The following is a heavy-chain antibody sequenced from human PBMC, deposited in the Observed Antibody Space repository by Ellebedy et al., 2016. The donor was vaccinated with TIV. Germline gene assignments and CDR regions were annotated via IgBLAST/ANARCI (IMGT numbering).Heavy chain of an antibody. CDR3: ARDYYDSSGYSDWYFDL. V-gene: IGHV1-2*02. CDR1: GYTFTGYY. CDR2: INPNSGGT. J-gene: IGHJ2*01. Sequence: ASVKVSCXASGYTFTGYYMHWVRQAPGQGLEWMGWINPNSGGTNYAQKLQGRVTMTTDTSTSTAYMELRSLRSDDTAVYYCARDYYDSSGYSDWYFDLWGRGTLVTVSS. D-gene: IGHD3-22*01.